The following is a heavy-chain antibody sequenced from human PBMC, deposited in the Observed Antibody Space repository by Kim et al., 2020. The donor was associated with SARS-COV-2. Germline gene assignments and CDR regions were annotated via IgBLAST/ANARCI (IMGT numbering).Heavy chain of an antibody. CDR2: IYYSGST. J-gene: IGHJ6*02. D-gene: IGHD3-9*01. CDR3: ARDLRYFDWLYYGMDV. Sequence: SETLSLTCTVSGGSISSYYWSWIRQPPGKGLEWIGYIYYSGSTNYNPSLKSRVTISVDTSKNQFSLKLSSVTAADTAVCYCARDLRYFDWLYYGMDVWGQGTTVTVSS. CDR1: GGSISSYY. V-gene: IGHV4-59*13.